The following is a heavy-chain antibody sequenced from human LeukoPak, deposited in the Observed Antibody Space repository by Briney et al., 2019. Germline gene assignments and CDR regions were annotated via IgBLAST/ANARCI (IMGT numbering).Heavy chain of an antibody. CDR3: ARDKEVAVAGRYYFDY. CDR2: IWYDGSNK. J-gene: IGHJ4*02. D-gene: IGHD6-19*01. Sequence: PGRSLRLSCAASGFTFSSYGMHWVRQAPGKGLEWVAVIWYDGSNKYYADSVKGRFTISRDNSKNTLYLQMSSLRAEDTAVYYCARDKEVAVAGRYYFDYWGQGTLVTVSS. CDR1: GFTFSSYG. V-gene: IGHV3-33*01.